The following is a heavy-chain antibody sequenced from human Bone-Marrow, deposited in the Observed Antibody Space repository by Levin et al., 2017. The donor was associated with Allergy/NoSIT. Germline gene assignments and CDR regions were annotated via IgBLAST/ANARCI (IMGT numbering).Heavy chain of an antibody. Sequence: PGGSLRLSCAASGFTFSSYGMHWVRQAPGKGLEWVAVISYDGSNKYYADSVKGRFTISRDNSKNTLYLQMNSLRAEDTAVYYCAKAEWDYPDYWGQGTLVTVSS. V-gene: IGHV3-30*18. CDR3: AKAEWDYPDY. CDR2: ISYDGSNK. CDR1: GFTFSSYG. D-gene: IGHD4/OR15-4a*01. J-gene: IGHJ4*02.